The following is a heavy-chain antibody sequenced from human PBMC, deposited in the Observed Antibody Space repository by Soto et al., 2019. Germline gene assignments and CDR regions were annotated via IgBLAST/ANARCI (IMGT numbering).Heavy chain of an antibody. CDR2: ISWDGHST. CDR3: AKPQTSIAVAANIDY. Sequence: GGSLRLSCAASGFAFDYYSLHWVRQAPGKGLEWVSLISWDGHSTYYADSVKGRFIISRDNSKNSLYLQMNSLRSEDAAIYYCAKPQTSIAVAANIDYCGQGTLVTVPS. J-gene: IGHJ4*02. V-gene: IGHV3-43*01. CDR1: GFAFDYYS. D-gene: IGHD6-19*01.